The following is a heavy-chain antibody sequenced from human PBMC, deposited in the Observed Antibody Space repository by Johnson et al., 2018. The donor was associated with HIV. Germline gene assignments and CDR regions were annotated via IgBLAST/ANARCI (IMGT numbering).Heavy chain of an antibody. V-gene: IGHV3-30*04. Sequence: QVQLVESGGGVVQPGRSLRLSCAASGFTFRTYAMHWVRQAPGKGLEWVALISYDGSNKHYADSVKGRFTISRYNPKNTLSLQMNSLRAEDTAVYYCAREQELIGERAFDIWGQGTMVTVSS. CDR2: ISYDGSNK. J-gene: IGHJ3*02. D-gene: IGHD6-13*01. CDR3: AREQELIGERAFDI. CDR1: GFTFRTYA.